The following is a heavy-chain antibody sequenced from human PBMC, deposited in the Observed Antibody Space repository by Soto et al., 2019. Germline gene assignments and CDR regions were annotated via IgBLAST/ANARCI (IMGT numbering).Heavy chain of an antibody. Sequence: SETLSLTCTVTGGSISSSSYYWGWIRQPPGKGLEWIGSIYYSGSTYYNPSLKSRVTISVDTSKTQFSLKLSSVTAADTAVYYCAREPGQGIGAFDIWGQGTMVTVSS. CDR3: AREPGQGIGAFDI. CDR2: IYYSGST. CDR1: GGSISSSSYY. V-gene: IGHV4-39*01. D-gene: IGHD1-26*01. J-gene: IGHJ3*02.